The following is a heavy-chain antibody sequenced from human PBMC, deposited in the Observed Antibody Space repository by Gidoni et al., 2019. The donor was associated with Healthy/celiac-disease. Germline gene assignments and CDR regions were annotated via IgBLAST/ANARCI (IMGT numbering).Heavy chain of an antibody. V-gene: IGHV4-59*08. Sequence: QVQLQESDPGLVKPSETLSLTCTSSGGYISSYYLSWIRQPPGKGLDVIGYIYYSGSTNYNPSLKIRVTISVDTSKNQFFLKLRSVTDADTDVYYCARVPQKLVTYGHFDYWGQGTLVTVSS. CDR2: IYYSGST. D-gene: IGHD6-13*01. J-gene: IGHJ4*02. CDR1: GGYISSYY. CDR3: ARVPQKLVTYGHFDY.